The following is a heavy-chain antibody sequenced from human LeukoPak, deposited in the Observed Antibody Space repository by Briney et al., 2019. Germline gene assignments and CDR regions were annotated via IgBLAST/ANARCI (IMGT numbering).Heavy chain of an antibody. CDR3: ASNDIVVVPAAEDGY. D-gene: IGHD2-2*01. Sequence: SVRVSCKASGGTFSSYAISWVRQAPGQGLEWMGRIIPILGIANYAQKFQGRVTITADKSTSTAYMELSSLRSEDTAVYYCASNDIVVVPAAEDGYWGQGTLVTVSS. J-gene: IGHJ4*02. CDR1: GGTFSSYA. CDR2: IIPILGIA. V-gene: IGHV1-69*04.